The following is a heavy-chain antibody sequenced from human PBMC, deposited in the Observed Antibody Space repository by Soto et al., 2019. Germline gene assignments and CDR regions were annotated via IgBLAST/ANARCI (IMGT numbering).Heavy chain of an antibody. CDR2: ISGTGGST. CDR3: AKDRLGGNFDS. J-gene: IGHJ4*02. Sequence: EVQVLDSGGGLVQPGGSLRLSCAASGFTFNNYAMNWVRQAPGKGLEWVATISGTGGSTYYADSVKGRFTISRDNSKNTRYLQMNSLRVEDTVVYYCAKDRLGGNFDSWGQGTQVTVSS. V-gene: IGHV3-23*01. CDR1: GFTFNNYA.